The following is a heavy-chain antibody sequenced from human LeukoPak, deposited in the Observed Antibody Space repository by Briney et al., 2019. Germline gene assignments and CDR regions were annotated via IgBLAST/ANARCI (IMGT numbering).Heavy chain of an antibody. D-gene: IGHD3-22*01. J-gene: IGHJ4*02. CDR2: IRYDGSNK. V-gene: IGHV3-30*02. CDR1: GLTFSSYG. Sequence: PGGSLRLSCAASGLTFSSYGMHWVRQAPGKGLEWVAFIRYDGSNKYYADSVKGRFTISRDNSKNTLYLQMNSLRAEDTAVYYCAKGRRRSFGYYDSSGYYRQPESDYWGQGTLVTVSS. CDR3: AKGRRRSFGYYDSSGYYRQPESDY.